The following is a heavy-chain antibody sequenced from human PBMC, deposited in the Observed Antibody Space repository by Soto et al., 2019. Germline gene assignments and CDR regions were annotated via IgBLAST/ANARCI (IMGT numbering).Heavy chain of an antibody. J-gene: IGHJ4*02. V-gene: IGHV4-59*08. CDR2: IYYSGST. Sequence: SETLSLTCTVSGGSISSYYWSWIRQPPGKGLEWIGYIYYSGSTNYNPSLKSRVTISVDTSKNQFSLKLSAVTAADTAVYYCARRDIAVAGDYFEYWGQGTLVTVSS. D-gene: IGHD6-19*01. CDR3: ARRDIAVAGDYFEY. CDR1: GGSISSYY.